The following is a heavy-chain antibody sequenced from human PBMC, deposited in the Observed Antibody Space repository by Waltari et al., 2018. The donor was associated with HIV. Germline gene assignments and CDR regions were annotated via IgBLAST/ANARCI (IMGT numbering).Heavy chain of an antibody. V-gene: IGHV3-21*01. J-gene: IGHJ4*02. Sequence: EVQLVESGGGLVKPGGSLRLSCAASGFTFSTYSMHWVRQAPRKGLEWVSSIGSSSTYIYDADSVKGRFTISRDNAKNSLYLQMNSLRAEDTAVYFCARGTYYYDSSGYYDNLPFDYWGQGTLVTVSS. CDR1: GFTFSTYS. CDR2: IGSSSTYI. D-gene: IGHD3-22*01. CDR3: ARGTYYYDSSGYYDNLPFDY.